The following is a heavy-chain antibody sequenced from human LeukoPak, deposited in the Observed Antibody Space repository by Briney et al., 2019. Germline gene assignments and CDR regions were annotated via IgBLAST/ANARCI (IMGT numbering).Heavy chain of an antibody. CDR1: GFTFSIYG. D-gene: IGHD6-13*01. J-gene: IGHJ4*02. V-gene: IGHV3-30*03. Sequence: GGSLRLSCAASGFTFSIYGTHWVRQAPGKGLEWVAVIANDGKTTYYADSVKGRFTISRDNSKNTLYLQMNSLRAEDTAVYYCARDGGPGYSSSWYLYWGQGTLVTVSS. CDR3: ARDGGPGYSSSWYLY. CDR2: IANDGKTT.